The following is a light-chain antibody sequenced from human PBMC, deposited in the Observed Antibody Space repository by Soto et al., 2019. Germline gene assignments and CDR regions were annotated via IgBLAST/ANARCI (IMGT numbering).Light chain of an antibody. CDR2: EVS. J-gene: IGLJ3*02. CDR3: SSYTSSSTLWV. Sequence: QSALTQPASVSGSPGQSITISCTGTSSDVGGYNYVSWYQQHPGKAPKLMIYEVSNRPSGVSNRFSGSKSGNTASLTISGRQAEYEAEYYGSSYTSSSTLWVFGGGTKVTVL. V-gene: IGLV2-14*01. CDR1: SSDVGGYNY.